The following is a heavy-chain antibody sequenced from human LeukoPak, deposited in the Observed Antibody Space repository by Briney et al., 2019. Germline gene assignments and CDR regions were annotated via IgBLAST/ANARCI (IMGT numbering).Heavy chain of an antibody. CDR1: GFTFSTYE. J-gene: IGHJ5*02. CDR3: ARDRITVTGAYNWFDP. Sequence: PGGSVRLSCAASGFTFSTYEMVWARQAPGKGLEWISYISSTGDITYYADSVKGRFTISRDNAKNSLYLQMNSLRVDDTAFYYCARDRITVTGAYNWFDPWGQGTRVTVSS. V-gene: IGHV3-48*03. D-gene: IGHD6-19*01. CDR2: ISSTGDIT.